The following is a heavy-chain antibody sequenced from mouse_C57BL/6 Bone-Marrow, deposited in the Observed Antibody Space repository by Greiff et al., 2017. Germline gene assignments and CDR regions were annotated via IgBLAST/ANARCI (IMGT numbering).Heavy chain of an antibody. CDR2: FYPGSGSI. CDR3: ARHEDRMIHHWYFDV. D-gene: IGHD2-4*01. J-gene: IGHJ1*03. Sequence: VQLQESGAELVKPGASVKLSCKASGYTFTEYTIHWVKQRSGQGLEWIGWFYPGSGSIKYNEKFKDKATLTADKSSSTAYMELSRLTSEDSAVYFCARHEDRMIHHWYFDVWGTGATGTVSS. CDR1: GYTFTEYT. V-gene: IGHV1-62-2*01.